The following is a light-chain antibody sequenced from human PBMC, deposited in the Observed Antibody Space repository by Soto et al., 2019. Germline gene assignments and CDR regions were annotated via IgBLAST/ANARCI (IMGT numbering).Light chain of an antibody. CDR3: QQYNSYAV. V-gene: IGKV1-5*01. Sequence: DIQMTQSPSTLSASVGDRVTITCRASQSISSWLAWYQQKPGKAPKLLIYDASSLESGVPSRFSGSGSGTEFTLTISCLQPDDFATYFCQQYNSYAVFGR. CDR1: QSISSW. J-gene: IGKJ4*02. CDR2: DAS.